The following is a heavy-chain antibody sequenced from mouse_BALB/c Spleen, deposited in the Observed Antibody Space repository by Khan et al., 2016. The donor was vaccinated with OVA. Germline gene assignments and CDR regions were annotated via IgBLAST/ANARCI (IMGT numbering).Heavy chain of an antibody. D-gene: IGHD1-1*01. V-gene: IGHV5-6*01. CDR3: TRLAYYYDSEGFAY. J-gene: IGHJ3*01. Sequence: VQLKESGGDLVKPGGSLKLTCAASGFTFSTYGMSWVRQAPDKRLEWFATVSTCGSYTYYPDSVKGRFSISRDNAKNPLYLQMSGLRSEDTAMFYCTRLAYYYDSEGFAYWGQGTLVTVSA. CDR2: VSTCGSYT. CDR1: GFTFSTYG.